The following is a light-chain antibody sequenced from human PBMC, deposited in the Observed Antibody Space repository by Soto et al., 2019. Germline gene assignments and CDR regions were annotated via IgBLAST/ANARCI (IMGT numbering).Light chain of an antibody. J-gene: IGKJ2*01. V-gene: IGKV3-20*01. CDR1: QSVSSSY. CDR2: GAS. CDR3: QQYGSSPYT. Sequence: EIVLTQSPGTLSLSPGERATLSCRASQSVSSSYLAWYQQKPGQAPRLLIYGASSRATGIPDRFSGGGSGTDFTLTISRLEPEDFAVYYSQQYGSSPYTFGQGTKLEIK.